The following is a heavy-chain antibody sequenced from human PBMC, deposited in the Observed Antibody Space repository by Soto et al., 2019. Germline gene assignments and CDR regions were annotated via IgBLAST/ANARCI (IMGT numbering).Heavy chain of an antibody. CDR3: SRDLSGRDDY. CDR2: IDPDGNTI. J-gene: IGHJ4*02. D-gene: IGHD6-19*01. V-gene: IGHV3-74*01. CDR1: GFALSRYW. Sequence: EVQLVESGGDLVQPGGSLKLSCAASGFALSRYWMHWVRQAPGKGLVWVSRIDPDGNTINYADSVRGRFTISRDNAKNTLYLEMNSLRTKDTAIYYCSRDLSGRDDYWGQGTLVTVSS.